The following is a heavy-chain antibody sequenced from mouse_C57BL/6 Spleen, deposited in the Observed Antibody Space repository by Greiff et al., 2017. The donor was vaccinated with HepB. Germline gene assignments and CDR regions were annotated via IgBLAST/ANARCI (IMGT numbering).Heavy chain of an antibody. Sequence: VQLQQSGAELVKPGASVKLSCKASGYTFTSYWMHWVKQRPGQGLEWIGMIHPNSGSTNYNEKFKSKATLTVDKSSSTAYMQLSSLTSEDSAVYYCATIGGNSAMDYWGQGTSVTVSS. CDR3: ATIGGNSAMDY. CDR2: IHPNSGST. J-gene: IGHJ4*01. CDR1: GYTFTSYW. D-gene: IGHD2-1*01. V-gene: IGHV1-64*01.